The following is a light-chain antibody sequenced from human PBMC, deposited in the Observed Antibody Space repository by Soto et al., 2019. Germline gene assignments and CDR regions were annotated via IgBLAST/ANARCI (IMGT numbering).Light chain of an antibody. CDR3: QQLHGYPIT. CDR1: QGIDTS. V-gene: IGKV1-9*01. CDR2: AAS. J-gene: IGKJ5*01. Sequence: ILLTPSPSSLSASVGDRVTITCRASQGIDTSLAWYQQKPGKAPKLLIYAASNFQSGVPSRFSGSGSGTHFTLTISSLQPEEFATYDCQQLHGYPITFCQLKRLDIK.